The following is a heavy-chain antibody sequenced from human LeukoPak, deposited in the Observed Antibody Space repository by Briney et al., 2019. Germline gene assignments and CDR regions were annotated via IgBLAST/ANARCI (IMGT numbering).Heavy chain of an antibody. V-gene: IGHV4-59*01. Sequence: SETLSLTCTVSGGSISSYYWSWIRQPPGKGLEWIGYIYYSGSTSYNPSLKSRVTISVDTSKKQFSLKLSSVTAADTAVYYCARSLDYYYYYYMDVWGKGTTVTVSS. CDR3: ARSLDYYYYYYMDV. CDR1: GGSISSYY. J-gene: IGHJ6*03. CDR2: IYYSGST.